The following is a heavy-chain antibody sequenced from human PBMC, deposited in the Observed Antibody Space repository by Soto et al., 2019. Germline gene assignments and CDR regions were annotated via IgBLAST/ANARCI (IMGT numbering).Heavy chain of an antibody. Sequence: EVQLLESGGGLAQPGGSLRLSCAASGFTFGSYAMSWVRQAPGKGLEWVSSISDTSSGAYYADSVKGRFTISRANSKNTMYLQINSLRAEDTAVYYCLKDLWWYRHSGQRTLVTVSS. CDR3: LKDLWWYRH. D-gene: IGHD2-21*01. CDR2: ISDTSSGA. V-gene: IGHV3-23*01. J-gene: IGHJ4*02. CDR1: GFTFGSYA.